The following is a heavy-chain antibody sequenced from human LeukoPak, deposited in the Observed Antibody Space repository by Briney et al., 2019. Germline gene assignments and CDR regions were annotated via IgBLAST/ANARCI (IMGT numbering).Heavy chain of an antibody. Sequence: TGGSLRLSCAASGFTFSSYSMNWVRQAPGKGLEWVSSISSSSSYIYYADSVKGRFTISRDNAKNSLYLQMNSLRAEDTAVYYCARGVYSSSSGAFDYWGQGTLVTVSS. CDR2: ISSSSSYI. J-gene: IGHJ4*02. V-gene: IGHV3-21*01. CDR1: GFTFSSYS. CDR3: ARGVYSSSSGAFDY. D-gene: IGHD6-6*01.